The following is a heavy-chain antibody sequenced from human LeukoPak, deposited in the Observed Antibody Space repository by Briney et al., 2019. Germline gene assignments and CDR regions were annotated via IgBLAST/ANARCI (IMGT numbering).Heavy chain of an antibody. CDR3: AREVAVTGTPSLDN. CDR1: GFTFSSYE. CDR2: ISSSGSTI. D-gene: IGHD6-19*01. Sequence: PGGSLRLSCAASGFTFSSYEMNWVRQAPGKGLEWVSYISSSGSTIYYADSVRGRFTLSRDNAKNSLYLQMNSLRVEDTATYYCAREVAVTGTPSLDNWGQGTLVTVSS. J-gene: IGHJ4*02. V-gene: IGHV3-48*03.